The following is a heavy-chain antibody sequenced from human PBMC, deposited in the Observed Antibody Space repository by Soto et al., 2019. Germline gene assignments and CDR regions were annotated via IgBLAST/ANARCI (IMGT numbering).Heavy chain of an antibody. D-gene: IGHD6-19*01. J-gene: IGHJ3*01. V-gene: IGHV2-5*04. CDR2: IYWDGDK. CDR1: GFSLSTTSVG. Sequence: QIILKESGPTLVKPTQTLTLTCSFSGFSLSTTSVGVGWIRQPPGKALEWLALIYWDGDKRYSPSQKRRLTITKDNSKNQVVLTMTIMDPVDTGTYYCVYMPPQQWMSFSVWGQGTMVIVSS. CDR3: VYMPPQQWMSFSV.